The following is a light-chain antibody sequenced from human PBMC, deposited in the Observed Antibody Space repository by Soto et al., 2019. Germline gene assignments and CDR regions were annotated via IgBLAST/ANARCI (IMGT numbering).Light chain of an antibody. V-gene: IGKV1-5*03. CDR2: KAS. CDR1: QSISNW. CDR3: QQYNSYPYT. J-gene: IGKJ2*01. Sequence: DIQMTQSPSTLSASVGDRVTITCRTSQSISNWLAWYQQRPGKAPKLLIYKASSLESGVPSRFSGSGSGTEFTLTISSLQPDDFATYYCQQYNSYPYTFGQGTKLEIK.